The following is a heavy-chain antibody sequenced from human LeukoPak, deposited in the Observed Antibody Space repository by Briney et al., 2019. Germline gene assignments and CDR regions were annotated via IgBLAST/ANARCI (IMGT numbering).Heavy chain of an antibody. CDR1: GFTFSSYW. J-gene: IGHJ3*02. CDR2: IKQDGSEK. D-gene: IGHD6-13*01. Sequence: GGSLRLSCAASGFTFSSYWMSWVRQAPGKGLEWVANIKQDGSEKYYVDSVKGRFTISRDNAKNSLYLQMNSLRAEDTAVYYCARDSRGGSSWPPGAFDIWGQGTMVTVSS. V-gene: IGHV3-7*01. CDR3: ARDSRGGSSWPPGAFDI.